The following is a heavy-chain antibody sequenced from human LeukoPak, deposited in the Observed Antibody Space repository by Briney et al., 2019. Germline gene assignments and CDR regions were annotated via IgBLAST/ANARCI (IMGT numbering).Heavy chain of an antibody. J-gene: IGHJ4*02. V-gene: IGHV3-23*01. Sequence: GGSLRLSCAASGFTFSSYGMSWVRQAPGKGLEWVSAISGSGGSTYYADSVKGRFTISRDNSKNTLYLQMNSLRAEDTAVYYCAKDIPYYYYDSEEPDYWGQGTLVTVSS. CDR1: GFTFSSYG. D-gene: IGHD3-22*01. CDR2: ISGSGGST. CDR3: AKDIPYYYYDSEEPDY.